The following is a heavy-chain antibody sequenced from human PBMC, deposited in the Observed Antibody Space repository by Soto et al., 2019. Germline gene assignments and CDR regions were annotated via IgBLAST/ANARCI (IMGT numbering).Heavy chain of an antibody. CDR3: ASHSTRNSGLSYFDY. CDR1: GGSVSSYY. V-gene: IGHV4-59*08. D-gene: IGHD3-16*01. CDR2: IYYSGST. J-gene: IGHJ4*02. Sequence: PSETLSLTCTVSGGSVSSYYWSWIRQSPGKGLEWIGYIYYSGSTKYKPSLKSRVTMSVDTSKNQFSLKVSSATAADTAVYYCASHSTRNSGLSYFDYGGWGALVTFPS.